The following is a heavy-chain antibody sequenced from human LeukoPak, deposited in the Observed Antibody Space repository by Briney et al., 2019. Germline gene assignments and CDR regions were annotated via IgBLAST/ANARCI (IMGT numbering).Heavy chain of an antibody. CDR2: IYPDDSDT. Sequence: GESLKISCRVSGYRFTYDWIGWVRQMPGKGLEWVGIIYPDDSDTRYSPSFEGQVTTSADKSINTAFLQWSSLKASDTAMHYCATSTFGGGYYYYMDVWGMGTSVIVSS. D-gene: IGHD3-16*01. V-gene: IGHV5-51*01. J-gene: IGHJ6*03. CDR1: GYRFTYDW. CDR3: ATSTFGGGYYYYMDV.